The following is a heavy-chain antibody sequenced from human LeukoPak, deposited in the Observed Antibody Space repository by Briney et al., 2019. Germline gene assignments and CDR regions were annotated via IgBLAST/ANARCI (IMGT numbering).Heavy chain of an antibody. V-gene: IGHV3-21*01. CDR3: ARLRTTGTFDY. CDR2: ISSSSYI. CDR1: GFTFSNYG. Sequence: GGSLRLSCAASGFTFSNYGMHWVRQAPGKGLEWVSSISSSSYIYYADSVKGRFTISRDNAKNSLYLQMNSLRAEDTALYYCARLRTTGTFDYWGQGTLVTVSS. D-gene: IGHD1-1*01. J-gene: IGHJ4*02.